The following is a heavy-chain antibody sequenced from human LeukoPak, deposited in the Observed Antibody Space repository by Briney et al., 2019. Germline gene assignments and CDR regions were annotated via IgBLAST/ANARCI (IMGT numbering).Heavy chain of an antibody. CDR3: ARHPYSGSYHFDY. V-gene: IGHV1-58*01. D-gene: IGHD1-26*01. J-gene: IGHJ4*02. CDR2: IVVGSGNT. Sequence: ASVKVSCKASGFTFTTSAVQWVRQARGQRLEWIGWIVVGSGNTNYAQKFQGRVTMTRDTSISTAYMELSRLTSDDTAVYYCARHPYSGSYHFDYWGQGTLVTVSS. CDR1: GFTFTTSA.